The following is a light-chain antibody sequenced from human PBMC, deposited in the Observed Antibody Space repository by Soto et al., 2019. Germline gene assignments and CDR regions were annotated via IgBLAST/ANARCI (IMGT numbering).Light chain of an antibody. V-gene: IGKV1-33*01. CDR3: QQYDNFPVS. J-gene: IGKJ2*01. CDR1: QDISNY. CDR2: DAS. Sequence: DIQMTQSPSSLSASVGDRVTITCQASQDISNYLNWYQQKPGKAPKLLIYDASNLETGVPLRFGGSGSGTDFTFTISSLRPEDIATYYCQQYDNFPVSFGQGTKLEIK.